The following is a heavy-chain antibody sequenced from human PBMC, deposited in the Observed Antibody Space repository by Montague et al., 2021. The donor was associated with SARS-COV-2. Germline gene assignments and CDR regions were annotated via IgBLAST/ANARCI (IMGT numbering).Heavy chain of an antibody. V-gene: IGHV4-39*01. J-gene: IGHJ6*02. Sequence: SETLSLTCTVSGGSISSSSYYWGWIRQPPGKGLEWIGSIYYSGSTYSNPSLKSRVTISVDTSKNQFSLKLSSVTAADTAVYYCAIEVGAMVYYYGMDVWGQGTTVTVSS. CDR1: GGSISSSSYY. CDR2: IYYSGST. D-gene: IGHD1-26*01. CDR3: AIEVGAMVYYYGMDV.